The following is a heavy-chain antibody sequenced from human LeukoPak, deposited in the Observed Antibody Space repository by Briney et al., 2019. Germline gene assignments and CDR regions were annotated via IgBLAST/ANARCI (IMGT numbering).Heavy chain of an antibody. V-gene: IGHV3-30*02. CDR2: IRYDGSNN. CDR1: GFTFXNXX. J-gene: IGHJ4*02. Sequence: LXLXXAAXGFTFXNXXMHWVRQAPGKXLEWVAFIRYDGSNNYYADSVKGRFTISRDDSKNTLYLQMNSLRTEDTAVYYCAKDGSHGGYLNYYFDFWGQGTLVTVSS. CDR3: AKDGSHGGYLNYYFDF. D-gene: IGHD3-16*01.